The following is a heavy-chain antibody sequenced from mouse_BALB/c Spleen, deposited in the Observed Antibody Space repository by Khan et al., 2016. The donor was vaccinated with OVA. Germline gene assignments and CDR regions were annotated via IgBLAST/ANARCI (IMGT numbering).Heavy chain of an antibody. CDR2: INPGSGDT. Sequence: QVQLQQSGAELVRPGTSVKVSCKASGYSFTDYLIDWVKQRPGQGLEWIGVINPGSGDTHYNAKFTGKAKLTADKSSSTAYMQLSSLTSDDSAIYFCARVGHGSLAYWGQGTLVTVSP. CDR1: GYSFTDYL. D-gene: IGHD1-1*02. CDR3: ARVGHGSLAY. V-gene: IGHV1-54*01. J-gene: IGHJ3*01.